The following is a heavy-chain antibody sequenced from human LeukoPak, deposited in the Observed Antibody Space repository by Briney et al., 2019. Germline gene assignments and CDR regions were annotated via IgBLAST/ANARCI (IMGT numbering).Heavy chain of an antibody. Sequence: PGGSLRLSCAASGFTFSDYYMSWIRQAPGKGLEWVSYVSSGGSTIYYADSVKGRFTISRDNAKNSLYLQMNSLRAEDTAVYYCARGEDYDFWSGYSVYWGQGTLVTVSS. CDR1: GFTFSDYY. V-gene: IGHV3-11*01. D-gene: IGHD3-3*01. CDR3: ARGEDYDFWSGYSVY. J-gene: IGHJ4*02. CDR2: VSSGGSTI.